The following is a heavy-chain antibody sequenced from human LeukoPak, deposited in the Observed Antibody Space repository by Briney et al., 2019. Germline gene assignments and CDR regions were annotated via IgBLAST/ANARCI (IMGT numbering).Heavy chain of an antibody. CDR2: INHSGST. CDR1: GGSFSGYY. Sequence: SETLSLTCAVYGGSFSGYYWSWIRQPPGKGLEWIGEINHSGSTNYNPSLKSRVTISVDTSKNQFSLKLSSVTAADTAVYYCARGKGCSGGSCYTNKIWFDPWGQGTLVTVSS. V-gene: IGHV4-34*01. D-gene: IGHD2-15*01. CDR3: ARGKGCSGGSCYTNKIWFDP. J-gene: IGHJ5*02.